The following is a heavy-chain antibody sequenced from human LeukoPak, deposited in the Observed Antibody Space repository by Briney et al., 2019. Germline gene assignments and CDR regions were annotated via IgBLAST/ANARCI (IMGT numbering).Heavy chain of an antibody. Sequence: PSETLSLTCAVSGGSISSGGYSWSWIRQPPGKGLEWIGYIYHSGSTYYNPSLKSRVTISVDRSKSQFSLKLSSVTAADTAVHYCARAYGDYALGLWGQGTLVTVSS. J-gene: IGHJ4*02. D-gene: IGHD4-17*01. CDR1: GGSISSGGYS. CDR3: ARAYGDYALGL. V-gene: IGHV4-30-2*01. CDR2: IYHSGST.